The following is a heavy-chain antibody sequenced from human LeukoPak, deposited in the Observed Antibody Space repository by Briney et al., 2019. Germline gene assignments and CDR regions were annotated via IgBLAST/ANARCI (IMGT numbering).Heavy chain of an antibody. J-gene: IGHJ6*02. CDR2: ISYDGSNK. CDR1: GFTFSDYY. V-gene: IGHV3-30-3*01. Sequence: GGSLRLSCAASGFTFSDYYMSWIRQAPGKGLEWVAVISYDGSNKYYADSVKGRFTISRDNSKNTPYLQMNSLRAEDTAVYYCAKVERTGYTVGGMDVWGQGATVTVSS. D-gene: IGHD2-8*02. CDR3: AKVERTGYTVGGMDV.